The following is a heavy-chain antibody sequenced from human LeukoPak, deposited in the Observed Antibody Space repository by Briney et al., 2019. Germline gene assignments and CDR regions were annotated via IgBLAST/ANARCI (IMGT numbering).Heavy chain of an antibody. CDR1: GFTVSTNY. CDR2: VYSGGST. V-gene: IGHV3-53*01. Sequence: TGGTLRLSCAASGFTVSTNYMSWVRQAPGKGLEWVSVVYSGGSTYYADSVKGRFTISRDNSKNTLYLQMNSLRAEDTAVYYCARALIFDYWGQGTLVTVSS. CDR3: ARALIFDY. D-gene: IGHD3/OR15-3a*01. J-gene: IGHJ4*02.